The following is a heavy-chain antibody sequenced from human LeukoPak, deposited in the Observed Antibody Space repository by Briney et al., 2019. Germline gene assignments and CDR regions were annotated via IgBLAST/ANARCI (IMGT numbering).Heavy chain of an antibody. J-gene: IGHJ4*02. V-gene: IGHV3-64D*06. CDR1: GVTFSRYA. CDR2: ISSNGGST. Sequence: GGSPRLSCSASGVTFSRYAMHWVRQAPGKGLEYVSAISSNGGSTYYADSVKGRFTISRDNSRNTLHLQMSSLRVEDTAVYYCVKDSSSGSYFDYWGQGTLVTVSS. CDR3: VKDSSSGSYFDY. D-gene: IGHD3-10*01.